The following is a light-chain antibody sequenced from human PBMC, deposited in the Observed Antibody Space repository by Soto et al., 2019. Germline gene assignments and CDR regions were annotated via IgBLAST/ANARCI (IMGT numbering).Light chain of an antibody. V-gene: IGLV1-47*01. Sequence: QSVLTQPPSASGTPGQTDTISCSGRSSNIGGNYVYWYQQLPGTAPRLVLYRADQRPSGVPDRFSGSKSGTSASLAISGLRSEDEADYFCAAWDDTLSGLVFGGGTKLTVL. CDR2: RAD. CDR3: AAWDDTLSGLV. J-gene: IGLJ2*01. CDR1: SSNIGGNY.